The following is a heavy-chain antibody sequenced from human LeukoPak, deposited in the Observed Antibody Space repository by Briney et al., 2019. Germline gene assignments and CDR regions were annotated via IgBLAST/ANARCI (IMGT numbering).Heavy chain of an antibody. Sequence: GGSLRLSCAASGFTFNTYSMNWVRQAPGKGLEWLSSISTSSSYIYYADSVKGRFTISRDNAKNSLYLQVDSLRAEDTAVYYCAKLDYGGKSFDYWDQGTLVTVSS. D-gene: IGHD4-23*01. J-gene: IGHJ4*02. V-gene: IGHV3-21*01. CDR1: GFTFNTYS. CDR3: AKLDYGGKSFDY. CDR2: ISTSSSYI.